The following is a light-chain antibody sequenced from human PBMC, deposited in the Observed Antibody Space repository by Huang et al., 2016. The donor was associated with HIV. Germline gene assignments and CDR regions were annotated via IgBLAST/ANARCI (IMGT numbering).Light chain of an antibody. CDR3: QQSYSTLLFT. Sequence: DIQMTQSPSSLSASVGVRVTITGRASQSIRKYLNWYQQKPGKAPKLLIYGASSLQSGVPSRFSGSGSGTEFTLTISSLQPEDFATYYCQQSYSTLLFTFGPGTKVDI. V-gene: IGKV1-39*01. J-gene: IGKJ3*01. CDR1: QSIRKY. CDR2: GAS.